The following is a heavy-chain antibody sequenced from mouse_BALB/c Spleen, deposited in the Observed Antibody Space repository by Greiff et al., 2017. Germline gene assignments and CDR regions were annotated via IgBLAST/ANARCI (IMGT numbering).Heavy chain of an antibody. CDR1: GFSLTSYG. D-gene: IGHD1-1*01. J-gene: IGHJ3*01. Sequence: QVQLQQSGPGLVAPSQSLSITCTASGFSLTSYGVHWVRQPPGKGLEWLGVIWAGGSTNYNSALMSSLSISKDNSKAQVFLKMHSLQTDDTAMYYCAGGDGYGSSSTAFAYWGQGTLVTVSA. V-gene: IGHV2-9*02. CDR3: AGGDGYGSSSTAFAY. CDR2: IWAGGST.